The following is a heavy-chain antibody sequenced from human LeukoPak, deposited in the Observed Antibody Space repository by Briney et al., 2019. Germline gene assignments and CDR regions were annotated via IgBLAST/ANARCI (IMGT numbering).Heavy chain of an antibody. CDR1: GFTFSSYG. D-gene: IGHD3-10*01. V-gene: IGHV3-23*01. Sequence: GGSLRLSCAASGFTFSSYGMSWVRQAPGKGLEWVSAISGSGGSTYYADSVKGRFTISRDNSKNTLYLQMNSLRAEDTAVYYCAKGEDYYGSGIVAFDIWGQGTMVTVSS. J-gene: IGHJ3*02. CDR3: AKGEDYYGSGIVAFDI. CDR2: ISGSGGST.